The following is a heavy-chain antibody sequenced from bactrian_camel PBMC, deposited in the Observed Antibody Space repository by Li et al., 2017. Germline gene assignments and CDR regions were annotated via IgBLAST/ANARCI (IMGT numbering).Heavy chain of an antibody. CDR1: GYTSSSVC. J-gene: IGHJ6*01. CDR2: IDIGDDST. Sequence: VESGGGSVQAGGSRRLSCVTSGYTSSSVCVAWIRQAPGKDREGVAAIDIGDDSTYYLPSVRNRFYISQDKAKNTVILQMNGLKPEDTAMYYCAADEFSNPPWNRGGDYGDTWYTTTWYNTWGQGTQVTVS. D-gene: IGHD1*01. CDR3: AADEFSNPPWNRGGDYGDTWYTTTWYNT. V-gene: IGHV3S1*01.